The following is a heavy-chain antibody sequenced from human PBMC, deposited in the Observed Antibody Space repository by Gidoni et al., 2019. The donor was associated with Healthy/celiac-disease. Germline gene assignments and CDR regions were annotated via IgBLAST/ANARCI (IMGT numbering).Heavy chain of an antibody. D-gene: IGHD6-13*01. J-gene: IGHJ6*02. CDR3: ARGRGAAAGQRPALRYYYGMDV. CDR1: GGSISSSNW. V-gene: IGHV4-4*02. CDR2: IYHSGST. Sequence: QVQLQESGPGLVKPSGPLSLTCAVSGGSISSSNWWSWVRQPPGKGLEWIGEIYHSGSTNYNPSLKSRVTISVDKSKNQFSLKLSSVTAADTAVYYCARGRGAAAGQRPALRYYYGMDVWGQGTTVTVSS.